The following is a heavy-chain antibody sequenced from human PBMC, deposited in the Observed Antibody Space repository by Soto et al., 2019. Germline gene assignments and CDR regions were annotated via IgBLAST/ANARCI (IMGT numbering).Heavy chain of an antibody. CDR1: GYTFTSDD. J-gene: IGHJ6*02. CDR2: INPNSGGT. V-gene: IGHV1-2*04. CDR3: ARERVVPAAITGDYYYYGMDV. Sequence: ASVKVSCKASGYTFTSDDINWVRQATGQGLEWMGWINPNSGGTSYAQKFQGWVTMTRDTSISTAYMELSRLRSDDTAVYYCARERVVPAAITGDYYYYGMDVWGQGTTVTVSS. D-gene: IGHD2-2*02.